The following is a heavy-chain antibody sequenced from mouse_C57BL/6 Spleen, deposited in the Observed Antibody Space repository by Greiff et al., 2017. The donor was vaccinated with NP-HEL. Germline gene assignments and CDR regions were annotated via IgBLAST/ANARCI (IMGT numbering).Heavy chain of an antibody. D-gene: IGHD2-3*01. CDR2: IYIGNGYT. V-gene: IGHV1-58*01. Sequence: EVQLQQSGAELVRPGSSVKMSCKTSGYPFPRSGLPWVPPRPFPCLDWIGYIYIGNGYTEYNEKFKGKATLTSDTSSSTAYMQLSSLTSEDSAIYFCARSNGYSDYWGQGTTLTVSS. J-gene: IGHJ2*01. CDR3: ARSNGYSDY. CDR1: GYPFPRSG.